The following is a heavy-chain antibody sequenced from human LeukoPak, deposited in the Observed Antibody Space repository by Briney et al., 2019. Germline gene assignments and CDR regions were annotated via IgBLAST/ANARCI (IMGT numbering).Heavy chain of an antibody. V-gene: IGHV3-74*01. Sequence: GASVRLSCAASGYTFSSYCMHWVRQAPGKGLVWVARINSDGGSTSYAESVKGRFTITRDNAKNTLYLNMNSLRAEDTAVYYCARDLCHESIWGIDFQHWGQGTLVTVSS. CDR2: INSDGGST. D-gene: IGHD3-16*01. J-gene: IGHJ1*01. CDR1: GYTFSSYC. CDR3: ARDLCHESIWGIDFQH.